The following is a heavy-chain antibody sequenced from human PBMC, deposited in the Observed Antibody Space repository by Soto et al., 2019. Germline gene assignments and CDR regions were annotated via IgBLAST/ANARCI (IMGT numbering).Heavy chain of an antibody. CDR3: ARTGAFNYDNSPYER. V-gene: IGHV3-74*01. J-gene: IGHJ4*02. CDR1: GFTFSTYW. D-gene: IGHD3-22*01. CDR2: INSDGSNT. Sequence: EVQLVESGGGLVQPGGSLRLSCAASGFTFSTYWMQWVRQAPGKGLLWISRINSDGSNTNYADSVKGLFAISRDNAKNTLYLQMNSLRAEDTAVYYCARTGAFNYDNSPYERWGQGTLVTVSS.